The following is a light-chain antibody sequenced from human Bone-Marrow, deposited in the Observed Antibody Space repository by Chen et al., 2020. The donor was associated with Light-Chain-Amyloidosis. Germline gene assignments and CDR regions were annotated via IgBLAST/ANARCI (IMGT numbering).Light chain of an antibody. CDR3: SSYTITNTLV. CDR1: SSDVGGDNH. J-gene: IGLJ1*01. V-gene: IGLV2-14*01. CDR2: EVT. Sequence: QSALTQPASVSGSPGQSITISRTGTSSDVGGDNHVSWYQQHPVKAPKLMIYEVTNRPSWVPVRFSGSKSDNTASLTISGLQTEDEADYFCSSYTITNTLVFGSGTRVTVL.